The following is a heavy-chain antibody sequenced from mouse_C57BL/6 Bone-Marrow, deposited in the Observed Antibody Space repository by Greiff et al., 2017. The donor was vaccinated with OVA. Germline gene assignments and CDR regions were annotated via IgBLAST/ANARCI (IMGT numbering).Heavy chain of an antibody. Sequence: VQLKQSGAELVRPGASVKLSCTASGFNIKDDYMHWVKQRPEQGLEWIGWIDPENGDTEYASKFQGKATITADTSSNTAYLQLSSLTSEDTAVYYCTGYDGYPAWFAYWGQGTLVTVSA. V-gene: IGHV14-4*01. CDR3: TGYDGYPAWFAY. D-gene: IGHD2-3*01. CDR1: GFNIKDDY. J-gene: IGHJ3*01. CDR2: IDPENGDT.